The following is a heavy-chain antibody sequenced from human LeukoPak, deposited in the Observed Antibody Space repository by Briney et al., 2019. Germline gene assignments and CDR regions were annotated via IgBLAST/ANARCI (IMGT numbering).Heavy chain of an antibody. Sequence: PSETLSLTCTVSGGSISSSSYYWGWIRQPPGKGLEWIGSIYYSGSTNYNPSLKSRVTMSVDTSKNQFSLKLSSVTAADTAVYYCARNYCSGGSCYLTGTGRSEIFDYWGQGTLVTVSS. CDR2: IYYSGST. V-gene: IGHV4-39*07. CDR3: ARNYCSGGSCYLTGTGRSEIFDY. D-gene: IGHD2-15*01. CDR1: GGSISSSSYY. J-gene: IGHJ4*02.